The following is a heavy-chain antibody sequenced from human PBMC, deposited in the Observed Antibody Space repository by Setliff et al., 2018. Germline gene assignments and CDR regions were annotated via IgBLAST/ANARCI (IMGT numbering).Heavy chain of an antibody. Sequence: GGSLRLSCSVSGITFKNAWMTWVRQAPGKGPEWVGRIKSSIEGATSDYGAPAKGRFTISRDDLRNTIYLQMNSLKSEDTAVYYCATGPRDSRNYLNWLGSWGHGTLVTVSS. CDR1: GITFKNAW. CDR3: ATGPRDSRNYLNWLGS. J-gene: IGHJ5*01. CDR2: IKSSIEGATS. D-gene: IGHD4-4*01. V-gene: IGHV3-15*01.